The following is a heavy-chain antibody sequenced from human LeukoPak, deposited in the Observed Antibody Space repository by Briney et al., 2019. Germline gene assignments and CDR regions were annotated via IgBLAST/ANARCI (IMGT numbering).Heavy chain of an antibody. Sequence: PGGSLRLSCAASGFTFSDYYISWVRQAPGKGLEWVSYISSSGSTIYYADSVKGRFTISRDNAKNSLYLQMNSLRAEDTAVYYCARCITMVRGVIFCYYFYYWGEGTLVTVSS. CDR2: ISSSGSTI. CDR3: ARCITMVRGVIFCYYFYY. V-gene: IGHV3-11*04. D-gene: IGHD3-10*01. J-gene: IGHJ4*02. CDR1: GFTFSDYY.